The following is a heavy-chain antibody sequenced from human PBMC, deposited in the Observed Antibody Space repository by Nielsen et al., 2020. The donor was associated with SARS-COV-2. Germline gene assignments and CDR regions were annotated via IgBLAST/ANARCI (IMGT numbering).Heavy chain of an antibody. V-gene: IGHV1-18*04. J-gene: IGHJ6*03. CDR1: GYTFTSYG. D-gene: IGHD6-13*01. CDR2: ISAYNGNT. CDR3: AREQQQLTLYYYYYYMDV. Sequence: SVKVSCKASGYTFTSYGISWVRQAPGQGLEWMGWISAYNGNTNYAQKLQGRVTMTTDTSTSTAYMELRSLRSDDTAVYYCAREQQQLTLYYYYYYMDVWGKGTTVTVSS.